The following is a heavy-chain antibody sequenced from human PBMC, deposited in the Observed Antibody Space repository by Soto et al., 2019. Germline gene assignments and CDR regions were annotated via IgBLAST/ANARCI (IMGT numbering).Heavy chain of an antibody. Sequence: SETLSLTCTVSGGSISSGYYYWSWIRQPPGKGLEWLGYIYYSGSSYYNPSLKSRITISVDTSKNQFSLNLSSVTAADTAVYYCARDRERGYSYGYFDNWGQGTQVTVSS. D-gene: IGHD5-18*01. V-gene: IGHV4-30-4*01. J-gene: IGHJ4*02. CDR1: GGSISSGYYY. CDR3: ARDRERGYSYGYFDN. CDR2: IYYSGSS.